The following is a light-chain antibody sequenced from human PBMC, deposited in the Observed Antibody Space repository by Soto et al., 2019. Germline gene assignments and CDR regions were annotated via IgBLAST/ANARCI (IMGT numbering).Light chain of an antibody. CDR1: SSNIGSNS. CDR3: AAWDDSLSGVV. J-gene: IGLJ2*01. CDR2: NSN. V-gene: IGLV1-47*02. Sequence: QPVLTQPPSASGTPGQRVTISCSGSSSNIGSNSVYWYQQLPGTAPKLLIYNSNQRPSGVPDRFSGSKSGTSASLAISGLRSEDEAEYYCAAWDDSLSGVVFGGGTKLTVL.